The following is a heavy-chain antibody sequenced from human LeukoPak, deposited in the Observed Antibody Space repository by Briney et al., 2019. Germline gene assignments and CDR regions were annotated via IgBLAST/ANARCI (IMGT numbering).Heavy chain of an antibody. V-gene: IGHV1-2*02. Sequence: GASVKVSCEASGYTFTDYYMHWVRQAPGQGLEWVGWINPNNGDTYYAQRFQDRVTMTRDTSISIAYMDLSRLRSDDTSLYYCARGPYPYWYFDLWGRGTLVTVSS. CDR1: GYTFTDYY. CDR3: ARGPYPYWYFDL. J-gene: IGHJ2*01. D-gene: IGHD2-2*02. CDR2: INPNNGDT.